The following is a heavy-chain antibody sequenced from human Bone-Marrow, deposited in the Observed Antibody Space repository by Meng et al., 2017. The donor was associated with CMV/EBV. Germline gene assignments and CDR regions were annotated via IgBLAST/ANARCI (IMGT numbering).Heavy chain of an antibody. CDR3: ARDRFYGSGSYYTPSHDY. J-gene: IGHJ4*02. CDR2: ILPILDTT. Sequence: SVKVSCKASGGTFSSSAISWVRQVPGQGLEWMGGILPILDTTNYAQKFQGRVTITTDESTSTTYMELSSLRSEDTAVYYCARDRFYGSGSYYTPSHDYWGQGPLVTCYS. D-gene: IGHD3-10*01. CDR1: GGTFSSSA. V-gene: IGHV1-69*05.